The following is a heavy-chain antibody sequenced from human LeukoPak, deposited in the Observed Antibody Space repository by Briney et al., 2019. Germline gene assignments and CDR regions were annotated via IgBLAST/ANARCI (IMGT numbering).Heavy chain of an antibody. Sequence: GGSLRLSCAASGFSFSTTWMHWVRQAPGKGLEWVALIYSDSSRTTYADSVKGRFTISRDNAKNTVYLQLSSLRVEDTAVYFCTKDAGYASDYWGQGILVPVSS. CDR1: GFSFSTTW. CDR3: TKDAGYASDY. D-gene: IGHD2-15*01. J-gene: IGHJ4*02. V-gene: IGHV3-74*01. CDR2: IYSDSSRT.